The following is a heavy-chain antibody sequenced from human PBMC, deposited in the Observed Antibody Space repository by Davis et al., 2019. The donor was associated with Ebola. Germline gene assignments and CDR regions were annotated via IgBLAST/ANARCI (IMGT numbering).Heavy chain of an antibody. CDR3: ARVLGSWWAGY. J-gene: IGHJ4*02. V-gene: IGHV1-18*01. CDR1: GYTFSTYA. D-gene: IGHD1-26*01. CDR2: ISPSNGNT. Sequence: ASVKVSCKASGYTFSTYAITWVRQAPGQGLEWMGWISPSNGNTDVAQKFQGRVFMTTDTSTSTAYMEMRSLTSDDTAVYYCARVLGSWWAGYWGQGTLVTVSA.